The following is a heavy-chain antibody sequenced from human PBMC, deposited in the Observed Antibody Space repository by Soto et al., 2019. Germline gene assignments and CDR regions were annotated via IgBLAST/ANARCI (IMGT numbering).Heavy chain of an antibody. D-gene: IGHD5-18*01. CDR3: ARGSRRGYSYGYPYYYYGMDV. Sequence: GGSLRLSCAASGFTFSSYAMHWVRQAPGKGLEWVAVISYDGSNKYYADSVKGRFTISRDNSKNTLYLQMNSLRAEDTAVYYCARGSRRGYSYGYPYYYYGMDVWGQGTTVTV. V-gene: IGHV3-30-3*01. CDR1: GFTFSSYA. CDR2: ISYDGSNK. J-gene: IGHJ6*02.